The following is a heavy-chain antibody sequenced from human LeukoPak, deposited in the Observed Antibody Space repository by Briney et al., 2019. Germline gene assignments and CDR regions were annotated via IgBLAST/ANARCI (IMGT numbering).Heavy chain of an antibody. J-gene: IGHJ4*02. CDR3: VRAPATNEWRCMDY. CDR1: GFMFSNHW. Sequence: GGSLRLSCAASGFMFSNHWMTWVRQAPGKGLEWVANIKQDGSEKRYVDPVKGRFTISRDNAKNSLYLQMNSLRAEDTGVYYCVRAPATNEWRCMDYWGQGTLVTVSS. D-gene: IGHD2-8*02. CDR2: IKQDGSEK. V-gene: IGHV3-7*01.